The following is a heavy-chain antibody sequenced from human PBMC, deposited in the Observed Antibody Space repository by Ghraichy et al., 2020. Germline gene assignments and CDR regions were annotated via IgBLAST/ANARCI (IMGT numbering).Heavy chain of an antibody. CDR1: GGSISSSTYY. D-gene: IGHD1-7*01. CDR3: ARHKPPPYNWNYWFDP. Sequence: SQTLSLTCSVSGGSISSSTYYWGWIRQPPGKGLEWIASIDYSGSTYYNASVKSRVTISVDTSKNQFSFKLSSVTAADTAVYYCARHKPPPYNWNYWFDPWGQGTLVTVSS. V-gene: IGHV4-39*01. CDR2: IDYSGST. J-gene: IGHJ5*02.